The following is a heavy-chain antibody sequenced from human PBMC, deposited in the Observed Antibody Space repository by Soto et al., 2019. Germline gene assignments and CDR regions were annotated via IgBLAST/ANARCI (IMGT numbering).Heavy chain of an antibody. Sequence: SETLSLTCTVSGGSVSSGSYYWSWIRQPPGKGLEWIGYIYYSGSTNYNPSLKSRVTISVDTSKNQFSLKLSSVTAADTAVYYCARDSHYYDSSGNNAWYWIDPWGQGTLVTVS. D-gene: IGHD3-22*01. CDR1: GGSVSSGSYY. J-gene: IGHJ5*02. V-gene: IGHV4-61*01. CDR2: IYYSGST. CDR3: ARDSHYYDSSGNNAWYWIDP.